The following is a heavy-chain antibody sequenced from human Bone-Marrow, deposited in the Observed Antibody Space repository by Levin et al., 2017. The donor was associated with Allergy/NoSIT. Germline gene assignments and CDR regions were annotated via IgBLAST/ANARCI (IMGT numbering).Heavy chain of an antibody. CDR1: GGSFSGYY. Sequence: SETLSLTCAVYGGSFSGYYWSWIRQPPGKGLEWIGEINHSGSTNYNPSLKSRVTISVDTSKNQFSLKLSSVTAADTAVYYCARGMVGGFDILTGYYYRAPYYYYYMDVWGKGTTVTVSS. D-gene: IGHD3-9*01. CDR2: INHSGST. CDR3: ARGMVGGFDILTGYYYRAPYYYYYMDV. V-gene: IGHV4-34*01. J-gene: IGHJ6*03.